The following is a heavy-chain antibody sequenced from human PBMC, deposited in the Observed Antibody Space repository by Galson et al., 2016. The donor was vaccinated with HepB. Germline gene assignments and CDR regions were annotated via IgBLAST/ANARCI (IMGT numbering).Heavy chain of an antibody. J-gene: IGHJ5*02. CDR1: GFIFSNFG. V-gene: IGHV3-33*01. CDR2: MLSDADNK. Sequence: SLRLSCAASGFIFSNFGFHWVRQAPGKGLEWVAVMLSDADNKYYAESVKGRFTISRDNSKNTLYLQMNNLRAEDTAVSYCARDLFLGGPVRDPWGQGTLVIVSS. CDR3: ARDLFLGGPVRDP. D-gene: IGHD3-16*01.